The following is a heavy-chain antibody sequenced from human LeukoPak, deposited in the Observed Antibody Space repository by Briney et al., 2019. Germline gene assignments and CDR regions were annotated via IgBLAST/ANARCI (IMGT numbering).Heavy chain of an antibody. CDR2: IHYTGTT. D-gene: IGHD6-19*01. CDR1: GGSINNHY. CDR3: AREGGPVSVAGIDY. V-gene: IGHV4-59*11. Sequence: SETLSLTCIVSGGSINNHYWTWIRQTPGKGLEWIGDIHYTGTTKYNPSLKSRVTISIDTSKNQFSLKLSSVTAADTAVYYCAREGGPVSVAGIDYWGQGTLVTVSS. J-gene: IGHJ4*02.